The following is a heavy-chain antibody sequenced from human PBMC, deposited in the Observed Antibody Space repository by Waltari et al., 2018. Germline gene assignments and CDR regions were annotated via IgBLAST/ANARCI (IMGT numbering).Heavy chain of an antibody. Sequence: EVQLVESGGGLVQPGGSLRLSCAASGFTFSLYWMHWVRQAPGTGLAWVSHITSDGSNTGYADSVKGRFTISRDNAKNTLYMEMNSLRDEDTAVYYCVRDRGMDAWGQGTTVTVSS. J-gene: IGHJ6*02. V-gene: IGHV3-74*01. CDR3: VRDRGMDA. CDR1: GFTFSLYW. CDR2: ITSDGSNT.